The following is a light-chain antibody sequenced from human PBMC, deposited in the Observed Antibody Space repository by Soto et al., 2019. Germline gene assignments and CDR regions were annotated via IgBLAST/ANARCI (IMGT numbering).Light chain of an antibody. Sequence: SYELTQPPSVSVAPGKTARMTCGGNNIRSKSVHWYQQKPGQAPVLVIYYDSDRPSGIPERFSGSNSGNTATLTISRVEAGDEADYYCQVWDSSSDHVVFGGGTKLTVL. CDR2: YDS. J-gene: IGLJ2*01. CDR1: NIRSKS. CDR3: QVWDSSSDHVV. V-gene: IGLV3-21*04.